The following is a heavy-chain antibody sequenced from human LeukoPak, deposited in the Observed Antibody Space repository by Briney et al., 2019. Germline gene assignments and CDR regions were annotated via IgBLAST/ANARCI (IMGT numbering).Heavy chain of an antibody. CDR2: TTSDSRTT. CDR3: ARGLQGDY. V-gene: IGHV3-48*01. CDR1: GFIFSSYP. Sequence: GGSLRLSCAASGFIFSSYPMNWVRQPPGKGLEWLSYTTSDSRTTYSADSVKGRFTVSRDNGKNSLYLQMNSLRAEDTAVYYCARGLQGDYWSQGTLVTVSS. J-gene: IGHJ4*02.